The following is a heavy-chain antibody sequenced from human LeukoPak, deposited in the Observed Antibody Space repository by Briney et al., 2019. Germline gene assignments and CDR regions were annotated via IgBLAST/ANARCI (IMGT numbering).Heavy chain of an antibody. CDR1: GFTFTSVS. J-gene: IGHJ4*01. CDR3: ARDTYTGSMFDY. Sequence: RGSLRLSCVTAGFTFTSVSMSWVRQAPGKGLEWVAFIGHVAGDIFYGDSVKGRFNISRDDAKGSVYLQMNSLRVDDTAVYFCARDTYTGSMFDYWGHRTLVTVSS. V-gene: IGHV3-21*01. D-gene: IGHD1-1*01. CDR2: IGHVAGDI.